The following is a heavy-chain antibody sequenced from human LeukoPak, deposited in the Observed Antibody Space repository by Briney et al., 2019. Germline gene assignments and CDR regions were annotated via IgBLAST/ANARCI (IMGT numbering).Heavy chain of an antibody. Sequence: GGSLRLSCAASGFTFSSYWMSWVRQAPGKGLEWVANIKQDGSEKYYVDSVKGRFTISRDNAKNSLYLQMNSLRAEDTAVYYCAGKSYSSDWYNWFDPWGQGTLVTVSS. CDR2: IKQDGSEK. J-gene: IGHJ5*02. CDR3: AGKSYSSDWYNWFDP. D-gene: IGHD6-19*01. V-gene: IGHV3-7*01. CDR1: GFTFSSYW.